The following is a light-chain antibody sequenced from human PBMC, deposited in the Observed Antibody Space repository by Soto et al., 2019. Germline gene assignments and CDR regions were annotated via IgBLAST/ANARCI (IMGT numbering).Light chain of an antibody. J-gene: IGKJ4*01. CDR2: DTS. V-gene: IGKV3-11*01. Sequence: DSVLTQSPGTLSLSPGEGATLSCRASQSVTSTYLAWYQQKPGQAPRLLIYDTSKRAAGIPARFSGGGSGTDFTLTISSLEPEDFAVYYCQQRSSWPLFGGGTKVDIK. CDR3: QQRSSWPL. CDR1: QSVTSTY.